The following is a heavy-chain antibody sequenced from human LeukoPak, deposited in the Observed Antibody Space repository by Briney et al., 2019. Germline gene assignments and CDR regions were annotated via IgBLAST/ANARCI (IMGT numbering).Heavy chain of an antibody. D-gene: IGHD5-24*01. Sequence: GGSLRLSCAASGFTFSNYDMHWVRQAPGKGLEWVSAISSSSSYIYYADSIKGRFAISRDNAENSLYLQMNSLRAVDTAVYFCARGEEKATITALDSWGQGTLVTVSS. CDR3: ARGEEKATITALDS. V-gene: IGHV3-21*01. CDR2: ISSSSSYI. CDR1: GFTFSNYD. J-gene: IGHJ4*02.